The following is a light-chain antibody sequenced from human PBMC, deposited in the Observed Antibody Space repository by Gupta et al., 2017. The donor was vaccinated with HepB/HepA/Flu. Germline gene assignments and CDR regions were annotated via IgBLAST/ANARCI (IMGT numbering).Light chain of an antibody. CDR1: QSVSSSY. Sequence: EIVLTQSPGTLSLSPGERATLSCRASQSVSSSYLAWYQQRPGQAPRLLIYGASSRATGISDRFSRSGSGTDFTLTISRLEPEDFAVYYCQQYGSSPWTFGQGTKVEIK. J-gene: IGKJ1*01. V-gene: IGKV3-20*01. CDR2: GAS. CDR3: QQYGSSPWT.